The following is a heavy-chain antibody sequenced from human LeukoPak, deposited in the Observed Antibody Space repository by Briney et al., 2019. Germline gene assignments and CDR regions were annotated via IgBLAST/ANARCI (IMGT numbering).Heavy chain of an antibody. V-gene: IGHV4-31*03. CDR1: GGSISSGGYY. D-gene: IGHD4-11*01. CDR3: ARGGYSRPFDY. CDR2: IYYSGST. Sequence: SETLSLTCTVSGGSISSGGYYWSWIRQHPGKGLEWIGYIYYSGSTYYNPSLKSRVTISVDTSKNQFPLKLSSVTAADTAVYYCARGGYSRPFDYWGQGTLVTVSS. J-gene: IGHJ4*02.